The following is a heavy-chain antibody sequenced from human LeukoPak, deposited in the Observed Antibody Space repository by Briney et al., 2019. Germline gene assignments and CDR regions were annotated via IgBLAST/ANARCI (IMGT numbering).Heavy chain of an antibody. CDR1: GYSISSGYY. Sequence: PSETLSLTCTVSGYSISSGYYWGWIRQPPGKGLEWVGSIYHRGSTYYNPSLTSRVTISVDTSKNQFSLKLSSVTAADTAVYYCARESAYCSGGSCYRLFDYWGQGTLVTVSS. D-gene: IGHD2-15*01. J-gene: IGHJ4*02. CDR3: ARESAYCSGGSCYRLFDY. V-gene: IGHV4-38-2*02. CDR2: IYHRGST.